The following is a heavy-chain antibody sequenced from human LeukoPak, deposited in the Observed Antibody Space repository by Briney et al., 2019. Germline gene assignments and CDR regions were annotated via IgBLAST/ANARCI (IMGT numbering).Heavy chain of an antibody. D-gene: IGHD1-14*01. CDR2: IKQDGTEK. CDR3: ARLRFRDHPY. V-gene: IGHV3-7*01. Sequence: PGGSLRLSCAASGFTFSSYCMSWVRQAPGKGLEWVANIKQDGTEKYYVDSVKGRFTISRDNAKNSLYLQIDSLRAEDTAVYYCARLRFRDHPYWGQGTLVTVSS. CDR1: GFTFSSYC. J-gene: IGHJ4*02.